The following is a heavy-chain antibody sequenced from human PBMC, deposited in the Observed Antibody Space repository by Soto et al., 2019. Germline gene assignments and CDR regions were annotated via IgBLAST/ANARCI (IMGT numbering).Heavy chain of an antibody. CDR1: GGSFSSYH. CDR2: INPSGST. J-gene: IGHJ4*02. Sequence: SETLSLTCAVSGGSFSSYHWSWIRQSPGKGLEWIGEINPSGSTSYIPSLESRVTISVDTYKKQFSLKLNSVTAADTAVYYCVRGGTFYDFWSTSYPYYFDYWSQGTLVTV. CDR3: VRGGTFYDFWSTSYPYYFDY. V-gene: IGHV4-34*01. D-gene: IGHD3-3*01.